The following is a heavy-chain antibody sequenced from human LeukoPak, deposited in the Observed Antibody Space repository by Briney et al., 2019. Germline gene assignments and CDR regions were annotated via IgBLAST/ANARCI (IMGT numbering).Heavy chain of an antibody. J-gene: IGHJ4*02. Sequence: SETLSLTCTVSGGSISTYYWNWIRQPPGKGLEWIGYIYHSGSTNYNPSLKSRVTISVDTSKNQFSLKLSSVTAADTAVYYCARVFGDGYNPENLDYWGQGTLVTVSS. CDR1: GGSISTYY. V-gene: IGHV4-59*01. CDR3: ARVFGDGYNPENLDY. D-gene: IGHD5-24*01. CDR2: IYHSGST.